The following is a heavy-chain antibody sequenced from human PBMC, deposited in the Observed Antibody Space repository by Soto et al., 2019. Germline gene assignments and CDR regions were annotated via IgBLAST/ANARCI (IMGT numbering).Heavy chain of an antibody. J-gene: IGHJ5*02. CDR1: GGTFSSYT. CDR2: IIPILGIA. Sequence: QVQLVQSGAEVKKPGSSVKVSCKASGGTFSSYTISWVRQAPGQGLEWMGRIIPILGIANYAQKVQGRVTITADKSTSTAYMELSSLRSEDTAVYYCASLSSGYYFNWFDPWGQGTLVTVSS. V-gene: IGHV1-69*02. D-gene: IGHD3-22*01. CDR3: ASLSSGYYFNWFDP.